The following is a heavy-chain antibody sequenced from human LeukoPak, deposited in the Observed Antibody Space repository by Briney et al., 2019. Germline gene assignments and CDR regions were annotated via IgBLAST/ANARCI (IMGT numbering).Heavy chain of an antibody. CDR3: ARTTGGSSTILGDYYYYMDV. CDR2: INAGNGNT. CDR1: GYTFTSYA. Sequence: ASVKVSCKASGYTFTSYAMHWVRQAPGQRLEWMGWINAGNGNTKYSQKFQGRVTITRDTSASTAYMELRSLRSDDTAVYYCARTTGGSSTILGDYYYYMDVWGKGTTVTVSS. V-gene: IGHV1-3*01. J-gene: IGHJ6*03. D-gene: IGHD2-2*01.